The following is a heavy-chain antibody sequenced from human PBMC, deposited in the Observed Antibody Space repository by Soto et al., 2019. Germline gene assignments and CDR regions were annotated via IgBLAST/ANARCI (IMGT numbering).Heavy chain of an antibody. V-gene: IGHV3-11*01. CDR3: ASPGDGGNSFFYYGMDV. J-gene: IGHJ6*02. CDR1: GFTFSDYY. D-gene: IGHD2-21*02. Sequence: GGSLRLSCAASGFTFSDYYMIWIRQAPGKGLEWVSYISSSGSTIYYADSVKGRFTISRDNAKNSPYLQMNSLRAEDTAVYYCASPGDGGNSFFYYGMDVWGQGTTVTVSS. CDR2: ISSSGSTI.